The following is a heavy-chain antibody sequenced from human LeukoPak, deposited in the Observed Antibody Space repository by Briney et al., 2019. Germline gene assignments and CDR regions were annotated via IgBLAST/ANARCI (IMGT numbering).Heavy chain of an antibody. CDR2: INPNSGGT. Sequence: ASVKVSCKASGYTFTGYYMHWVRQAPGQGLEWMGWINPNSGGTNYAQKFQGRVTMTRDTSISTAYMELSRLRSDDTAVYYCARDRGGRYCSSTSCYACDYWGQGTLVTVSS. V-gene: IGHV1-2*02. CDR1: GYTFTGYY. CDR3: ARDRGGRYCSSTSCYACDY. J-gene: IGHJ4*02. D-gene: IGHD2-2*01.